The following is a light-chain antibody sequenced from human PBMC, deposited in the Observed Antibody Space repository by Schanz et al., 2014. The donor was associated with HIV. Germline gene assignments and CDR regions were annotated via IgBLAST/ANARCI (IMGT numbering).Light chain of an antibody. CDR3: SSYTSSTTGV. V-gene: IGLV2-14*03. J-gene: IGLJ3*02. CDR2: DVT. CDR1: RRDVGGYAY. Sequence: QSVLTQPDSVSGSPGQSITISCTGTRRDVGGYAYVSWYQQHPGKAPKLLIYDVTDRASGVSHRFSGSKSGNTASLTISGLQAEDEADYFCSSYTSSTTGVFGGGTKLTVL.